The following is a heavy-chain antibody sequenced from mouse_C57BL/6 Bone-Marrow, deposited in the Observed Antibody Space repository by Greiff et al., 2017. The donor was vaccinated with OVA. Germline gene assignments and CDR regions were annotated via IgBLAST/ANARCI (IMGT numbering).Heavy chain of an antibody. Sequence: EVQLQQSGPELVKPGASVKISCKASGYSFTGYYMNWVKQSPEKSLEWIGEINPSTGGTTYNQKFKAKATLTVDKSSSTAYMQLKSLTSEDSAVYYCARGGNYVAWFAYWGQGTLVTVSA. CDR2: INPSTGGT. CDR3: ARGGNYVAWFAY. J-gene: IGHJ3*01. CDR1: GYSFTGYY. D-gene: IGHD2-1*01. V-gene: IGHV1-42*01.